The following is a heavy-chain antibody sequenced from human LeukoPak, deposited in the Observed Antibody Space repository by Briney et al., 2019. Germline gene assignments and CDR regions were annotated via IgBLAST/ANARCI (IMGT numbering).Heavy chain of an antibody. CDR2: IFYNGST. D-gene: IGHD3-16*01. CDR1: RGSISSFY. J-gene: IGHJ5*02. V-gene: IGHV4-59*01. CDR3: ARGSRGGYNWFDP. Sequence: SETPSLTCTVSRGSISSFYCRWIRQPPGKGLELLGYIFYNGSTNYNPSLKSRVTISVDTSKNQFSLRLNSVTAADTALYYCARGSRGGYNWFDPWGQGTLVIVSS.